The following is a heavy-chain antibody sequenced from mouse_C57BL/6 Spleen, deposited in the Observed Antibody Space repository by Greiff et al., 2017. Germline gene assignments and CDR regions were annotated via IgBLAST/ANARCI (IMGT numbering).Heavy chain of an antibody. CDR3: ARGQLRLHYFDD. CDR1: GYTFTDYN. J-gene: IGHJ2*01. V-gene: IGHV1-18*01. Sequence: EVKLQESGPELVKPGASVKIPCKASGYTFTDYNMDWVKQSHGKSLEWIGDINPNNGGTIYNQKFKGKATLTVDKSSSTAYMELHSLTSEDTAVYYCARGQLRLHYFDDWGQGTTLTVSS. CDR2: INPNNGGT. D-gene: IGHD3-2*02.